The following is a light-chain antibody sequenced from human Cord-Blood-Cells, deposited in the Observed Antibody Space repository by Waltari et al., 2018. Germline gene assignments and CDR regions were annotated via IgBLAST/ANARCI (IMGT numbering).Light chain of an antibody. CDR3: CSYAGSYTVL. V-gene: IGLV2-11*01. CDR2: DVR. Sequence: QSALTQPRPVSGAPGQSVTISGTATSRDVGGYNYVSWYQQHPGKAPILMIYDVRKRPSGVPDRFSGSRSANTASLTISGLQAEDEADYYCCSYAGSYTVLFGGGTKLTVL. CDR1: SRDVGGYNY. J-gene: IGLJ2*01.